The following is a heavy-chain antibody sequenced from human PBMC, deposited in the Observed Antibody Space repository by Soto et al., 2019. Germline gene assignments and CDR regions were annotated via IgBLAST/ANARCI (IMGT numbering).Heavy chain of an antibody. Sequence: PSETLSLTCAVSGGSISSSNWWSWVRQPPGKGLEWIGEIYHSGSTNYNPSLKSRVTISVDKSKNQFSLKLSSVTAADTAVYYCARCGYSYGYYGMDVWGQGTTVTVSS. V-gene: IGHV4-4*02. CDR2: IYHSGST. J-gene: IGHJ6*02. CDR1: GGSISSSNW. CDR3: ARCGYSYGYYGMDV. D-gene: IGHD5-18*01.